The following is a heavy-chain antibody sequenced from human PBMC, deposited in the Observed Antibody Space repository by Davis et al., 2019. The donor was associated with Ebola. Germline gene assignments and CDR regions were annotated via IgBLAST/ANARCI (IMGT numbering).Heavy chain of an antibody. Sequence: GESLKISCAASGFIFSDYWMSWVRQAPGRGLEWVAKIKQDGSDTYYLASVKGRFTIFRDNAQKTLYVQMNNLRVDDTAVYYCARDRPDPMGSYHPLFDSWGQGVLVTVSS. CDR1: GFIFSDYW. J-gene: IGHJ4*02. CDR2: IKQDGSDT. V-gene: IGHV3-7*01. CDR3: ARDRPDPMGSYHPLFDS. D-gene: IGHD3-10*01.